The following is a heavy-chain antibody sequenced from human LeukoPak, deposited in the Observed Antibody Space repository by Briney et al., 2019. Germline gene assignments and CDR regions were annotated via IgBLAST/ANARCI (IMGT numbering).Heavy chain of an antibody. CDR2: ISSRSSYT. V-gene: IGHV3-11*06. Sequence: PGGSLRLSCAASGFTVSSNYMSWIRQAPGKGLEWVSYISSRSSYTKYADSVKGRFTISRDNAKNSLHLQMNSLRAEDTAVYYCASSLTPGDGYNSRPFDYWGQGTLVTVSS. CDR3: ASSLTPGDGYNSRPFDY. CDR1: GFTVSSNY. D-gene: IGHD5-24*01. J-gene: IGHJ4*02.